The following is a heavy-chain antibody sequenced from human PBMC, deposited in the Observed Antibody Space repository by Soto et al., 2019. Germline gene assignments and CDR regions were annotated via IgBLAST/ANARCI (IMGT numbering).Heavy chain of an antibody. CDR2: TYYRSKWYN. D-gene: IGHD2-2*01. CDR3: ARDTPAARWYYDDYGMDV. Sequence: PSQTLSLTCAISGDSVSSNSAAWNWIRQSPSRGLEWLGRTYYRSKWYNDYAVSVKSRITINPDTSKNQFSLQLNSVTHEDTAVYYCARDTPAARWYYDDYGMDVWGQGTTVTVSS. J-gene: IGHJ6*02. V-gene: IGHV6-1*01. CDR1: GDSVSSNSAA.